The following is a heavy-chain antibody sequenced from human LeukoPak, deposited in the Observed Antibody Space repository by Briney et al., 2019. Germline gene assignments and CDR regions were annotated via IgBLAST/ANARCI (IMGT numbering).Heavy chain of an antibody. D-gene: IGHD3-3*01. CDR3: ARATGVVILYYFDY. Sequence: SETLSLTCAVYGGSFSGYYWSWIRQPPGKGLEWIGEINHSGSTNYNPSLKSRVTISVDTSKNQFSLKLSSVTAADTAVYYCARATGVVILYYFDYWGQGTLVTVSS. J-gene: IGHJ4*02. CDR2: INHSGST. V-gene: IGHV4-34*01. CDR1: GGSFSGYY.